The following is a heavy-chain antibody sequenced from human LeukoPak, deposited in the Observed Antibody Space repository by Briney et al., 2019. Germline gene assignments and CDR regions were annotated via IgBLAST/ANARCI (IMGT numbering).Heavy chain of an antibody. J-gene: IGHJ1*01. CDR1: GLTFIIYA. V-gene: IGHV3-23*01. CDR2: ISGGGGTT. D-gene: IGHD1-14*01. Sequence: GSLRLSCAASGLTFIIYAMSWVRQAPGKGLGWVSAISGGGGTTYYADSVKGRFTISRDNSKNTLYLQMDSLRAEDTAVYYCAKKTGGGTYSEYFQHWGQGTLVTVSS. CDR3: AKKTGGGTYSEYFQH.